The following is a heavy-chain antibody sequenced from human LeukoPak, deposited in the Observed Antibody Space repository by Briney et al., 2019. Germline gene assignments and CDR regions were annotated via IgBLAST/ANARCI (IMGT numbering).Heavy chain of an antibody. CDR2: INPRDGST. Sequence: ASVKVSCKASGYTFTSYYIHWVRQAPGQGLEWMGIINPRDGSTSYVLKFQGRVIMTRDTSTSTVYMEMSSLKSEDRAVYYCARATGVVVMDYWGQGTLVTVSS. D-gene: IGHD3-22*01. J-gene: IGHJ4*02. V-gene: IGHV1-46*01. CDR1: GYTFTSYY. CDR3: ARATGVVVMDY.